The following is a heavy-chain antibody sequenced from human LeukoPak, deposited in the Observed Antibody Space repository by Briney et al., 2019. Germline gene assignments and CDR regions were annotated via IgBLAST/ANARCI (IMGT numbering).Heavy chain of an antibody. CDR1: GFTFNTYG. Sequence: GGSLRLSCVASGFTFNTYGMHWVRQAPGKGLEWVAVIWYDGSKKFYADSVNGRFTISRDDSRNTLYLQMSGLRADDTAIYYCASAYSAGWFGYWGQGTPVTVSS. D-gene: IGHD3-16*01. CDR2: IWYDGSKK. CDR3: ASAYSAGWFGY. J-gene: IGHJ5*01. V-gene: IGHV3-33*01.